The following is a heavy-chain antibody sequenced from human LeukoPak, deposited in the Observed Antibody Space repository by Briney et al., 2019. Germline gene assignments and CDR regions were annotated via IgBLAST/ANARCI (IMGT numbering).Heavy chain of an antibody. CDR1: RGSFSDYY. CDR3: ATYSYGFPSLDAFDI. D-gene: IGHD2-15*01. J-gene: IGHJ3*02. V-gene: IGHV4-34*01. CDR2: INHSGST. Sequence: SETLSLTCGVYRGSFSDYYWSWIRQPPGKGLEWIGEINHSGSTNYNPSLKNRVTISVDTSKNQFSLKLSSVTAADTAVYYCATYSYGFPSLDAFDIWGQGTVVTVSS.